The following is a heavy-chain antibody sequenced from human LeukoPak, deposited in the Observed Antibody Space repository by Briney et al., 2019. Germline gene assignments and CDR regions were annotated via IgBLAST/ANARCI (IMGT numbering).Heavy chain of an antibody. V-gene: IGHV3-30-3*01. J-gene: IGHJ4*02. D-gene: IGHD1-26*01. Sequence: GGSPRLSCAHSVYPFCSYTARGVRQAPDKGLGWVAVISYDGSNKYYADSVKGRFTISRDNPENTLYLQMNSLRAEDTAVYYGAGGKREFDYWGQGTLVTVSS. CDR1: VYPFCSYT. CDR3: AGGKREFDY. CDR2: ISYDGSNK.